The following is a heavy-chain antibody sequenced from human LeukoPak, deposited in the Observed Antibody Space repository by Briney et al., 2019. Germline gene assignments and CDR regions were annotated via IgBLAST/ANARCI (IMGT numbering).Heavy chain of an antibody. Sequence: SGTLSLTCTVSGGSISSYYWSWIRQPPGKGLEWIGYIYYSGSTNYNPSLKSRVTISVDTSKNQFSLKLSSVTAADTAVYYCARALRYPRGYYGMDVWGQETTVTVSS. CDR1: GGSISSYY. CDR3: ARALRYPRGYYGMDV. J-gene: IGHJ6*02. D-gene: IGHD3-9*01. CDR2: IYYSGST. V-gene: IGHV4-59*12.